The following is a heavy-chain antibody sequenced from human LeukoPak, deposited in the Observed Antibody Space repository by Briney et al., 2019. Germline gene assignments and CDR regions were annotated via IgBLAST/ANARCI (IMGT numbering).Heavy chain of an antibody. CDR1: GGSFSGYY. D-gene: IGHD1-26*01. V-gene: IGHV4-34*01. CDR3: AGAVGARVPFDY. CDR2: INHSGST. J-gene: IGHJ4*02. Sequence: SETLSLTCAVYGGSFSGYYWSWIRQPPGKGLEWIGEINHSGSTNYNPSLKSRVTISVDTSNNQFSLKLSSVTAADTAVYYCAGAVGARVPFDYWGQGTLVTVSS.